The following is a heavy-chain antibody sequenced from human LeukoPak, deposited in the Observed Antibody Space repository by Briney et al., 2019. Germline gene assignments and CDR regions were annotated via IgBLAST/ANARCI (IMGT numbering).Heavy chain of an antibody. D-gene: IGHD6-13*01. Sequence: GGSLRLSCAAPGFTFSAYEMNWVRQAPGKGLEWISYITSSGSTIYYADSVKGRFTISRDNAENSLFLQMNSLRAEDTAVYYCAREGSSSSWAIDYWGQGTLVTVSS. CDR2: ITSSGSTI. CDR1: GFTFSAYE. CDR3: AREGSSSSWAIDY. V-gene: IGHV3-48*03. J-gene: IGHJ4*02.